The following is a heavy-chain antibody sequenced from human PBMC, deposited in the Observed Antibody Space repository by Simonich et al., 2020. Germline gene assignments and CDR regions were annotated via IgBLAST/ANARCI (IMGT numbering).Heavy chain of an antibody. J-gene: IGHJ6*03. CDR1: RFTFSSYW. D-gene: IGHD7-27*01. V-gene: IGHV3-7*01. Sequence: EVQLVESGGGLVQPGGSLRLSCAASRFTFSSYWMSWVRQAQGRGLEWVANIKQDGSEKYYVDSVKGRFTISRDNAKNSLYLQMNSLRAEDTAVYYCARDGLGTAYYYYMDVWGKGTTVTVSS. CDR2: IKQDGSEK. CDR3: ARDGLGTAYYYYMDV.